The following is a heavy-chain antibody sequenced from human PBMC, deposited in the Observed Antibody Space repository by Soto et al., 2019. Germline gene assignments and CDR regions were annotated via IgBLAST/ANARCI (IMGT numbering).Heavy chain of an antibody. J-gene: IGHJ4*02. CDR1: GFTFSSXS. D-gene: IGHD4-17*01. V-gene: IGHV3-48*01. CDR3: ARDRTGRTVPTFFDY. Sequence: HPGGSLRLSCAASGFTFSSXSMNWVRXXPGKGLEWVSYISSSSSTIYYADSVKGRFTISRDNAKNSLYLQMNSLRAEDTAVYYCARDRTGRTVPTFFDYWGQGTLVTVSS. CDR2: ISSSSSTI.